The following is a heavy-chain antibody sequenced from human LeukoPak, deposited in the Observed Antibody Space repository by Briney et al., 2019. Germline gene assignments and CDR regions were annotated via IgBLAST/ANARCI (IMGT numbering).Heavy chain of an antibody. CDR2: ISGSGGST. J-gene: IGHJ6*04. V-gene: IGHV3-23*01. CDR1: GFTFSNSA. CDR3: AELGITMIGGV. D-gene: IGHD3-10*02. Sequence: GGSLRLSCAASGFTFSNSALSWVRQAPGKGLEWVPDISGSGGSTYYADSAKGRFTISRDNSKDTLYLQMNSLRAEDTAVYYCAELGITMIGGVWGKGTTVTISS.